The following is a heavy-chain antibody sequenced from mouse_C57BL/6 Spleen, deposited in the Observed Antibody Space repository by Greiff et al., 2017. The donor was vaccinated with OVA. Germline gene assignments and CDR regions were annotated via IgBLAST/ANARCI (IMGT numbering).Heavy chain of an antibody. Sequence: VQLKQPGAELVKPGASVKLSCKASGYTFTSYWMHWVKQRPGQGLEWIGMIHPNSGSTNYNEKFKSKATLTVDKSSSTAYMQLSSLTSEDSAVYYCARGDSNYRYFDVWGTGTTVTVSS. V-gene: IGHV1-64*01. J-gene: IGHJ1*03. D-gene: IGHD2-5*01. CDR3: ARGDSNYRYFDV. CDR1: GYTFTSYW. CDR2: IHPNSGST.